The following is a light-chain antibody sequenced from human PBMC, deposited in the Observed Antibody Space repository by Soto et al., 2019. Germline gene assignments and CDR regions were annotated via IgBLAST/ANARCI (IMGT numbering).Light chain of an antibody. CDR2: AAS. Sequence: DIQMTQSPXSXSASXGXRVTXTCXASXGISXYLAWYQQKPGKVPKLLIYAASTLQSGVPSRFSGSGSGTDFTLTISSLQPEDVATYYCQKYNSAPWTFGQGTKVEIK. CDR3: QKYNSAPWT. CDR1: XGISXY. V-gene: IGKV1-27*01. J-gene: IGKJ1*01.